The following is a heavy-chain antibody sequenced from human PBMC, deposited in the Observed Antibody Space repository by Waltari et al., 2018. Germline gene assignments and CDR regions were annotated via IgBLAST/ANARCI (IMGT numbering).Heavy chain of an antibody. J-gene: IGHJ4*02. V-gene: IGHV1-69*14. CDR3: AREGPYSGSYVY. D-gene: IGHD1-26*01. Sequence: QVQLVQSGAEVKKPGSSVKVSCKASGGTFSSYAISWVRQAPGQGLEWLGGIIPIVGTANSAQKFQGRGTITADKSTSTAYMELSSLRSEDTAVYYCAREGPYSGSYVYWGQGTLVTVSS. CDR1: GGTFSSYA. CDR2: IIPIVGTA.